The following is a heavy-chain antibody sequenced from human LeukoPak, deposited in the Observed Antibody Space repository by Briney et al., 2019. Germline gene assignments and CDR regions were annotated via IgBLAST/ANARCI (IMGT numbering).Heavy chain of an antibody. D-gene: IGHD1-26*01. Sequence: PGGSLRLSCAASGFTVSSNYMNWVRQAPGKGLEWVSVIYSGGTAYYADPVKGRFTISRDNSKNTLYPQMNSLRAEDTAVYYCARDPPRSVGASDIWGQGTMVTVSS. J-gene: IGHJ3*02. CDR2: IYSGGTA. V-gene: IGHV3-53*01. CDR1: GFTVSSNY. CDR3: ARDPPRSVGASDI.